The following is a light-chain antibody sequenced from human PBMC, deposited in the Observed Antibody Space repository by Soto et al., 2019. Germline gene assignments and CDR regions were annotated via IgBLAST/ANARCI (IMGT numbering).Light chain of an antibody. Sequence: QSVLTQPASVSGSPGQSITISCTGISSDLGGYNFVSWYQHHPGKAPKLMIYQVSNRPSGVSNRFSGSKSGNTASLTISGLQAEDEADYYCCSYTSSSPYVFGTGTKLTVL. CDR3: CSYTSSSPYV. J-gene: IGLJ1*01. V-gene: IGLV2-14*01. CDR1: SSDLGGYNF. CDR2: QVS.